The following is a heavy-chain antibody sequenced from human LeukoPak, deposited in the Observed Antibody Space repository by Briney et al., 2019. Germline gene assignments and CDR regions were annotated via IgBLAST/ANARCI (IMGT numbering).Heavy chain of an antibody. J-gene: IGHJ4*02. CDR3: ARDSGYYYDSSGD. V-gene: IGHV3-48*01. CDR1: GFTFSSYS. Sequence: GGSLRLSCAASGFTFSSYSMNWVRQAPGKGLEWVSYISSSSSTIYYADSVKGRFTISRDNAKNSLYLQMNSLRAEDTAVYYCARDSGYYYDSSGDWGQGPLVTVSS. CDR2: ISSSSSTI. D-gene: IGHD3-22*01.